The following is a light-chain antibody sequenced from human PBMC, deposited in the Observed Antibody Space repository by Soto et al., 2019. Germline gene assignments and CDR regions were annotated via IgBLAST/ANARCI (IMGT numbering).Light chain of an antibody. CDR1: PTINNW. CDR2: KAS. CDR3: QQYNNYLRT. V-gene: IGKV1-5*03. Sequence: DIQMTQSPSTLSASVGDRVTITCRASPTINNWLAWYQQKPGKAPKLLIYKASSLESGVPSRFSGSGSGTEFTLTISSLQPDDFATYYCQQYNNYLRTFGQGTKVEIK. J-gene: IGKJ1*01.